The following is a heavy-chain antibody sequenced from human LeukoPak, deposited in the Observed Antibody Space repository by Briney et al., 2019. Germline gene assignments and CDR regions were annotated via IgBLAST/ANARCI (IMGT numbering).Heavy chain of an antibody. Sequence: GGSLRLSCAASGFTFSSYEMNWVRQAPGKGVEWVSYISSGSSSIFYADSVKGRFTISRDNAKNSLYLQMNSLRAEDTAVYYCARSDLNPGGYSYDYFDYWGQGTLVTVSS. D-gene: IGHD5-18*01. CDR2: ISSGSSSI. V-gene: IGHV3-48*03. CDR1: GFTFSSYE. CDR3: ARSDLNPGGYSYDYFDY. J-gene: IGHJ4*02.